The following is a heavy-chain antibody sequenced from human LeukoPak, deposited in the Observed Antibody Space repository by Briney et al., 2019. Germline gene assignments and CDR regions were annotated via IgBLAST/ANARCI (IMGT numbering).Heavy chain of an antibody. V-gene: IGHV3-33*06. CDR1: GFIFSSYG. J-gene: IGHJ4*02. CDR3: ANSRVHTAVGTSDC. D-gene: IGHD5-18*01. Sequence: GRSLRLSCAASGFIFSSYGMHWVRQAPGKGLEWVAVIWHDGSNNHYADSVKGRFTISRANSKTMLYLQMNNLKPEDTAVYHCANSRVHTAVGTSDCWCQGTLVTV. CDR2: IWHDGSNN.